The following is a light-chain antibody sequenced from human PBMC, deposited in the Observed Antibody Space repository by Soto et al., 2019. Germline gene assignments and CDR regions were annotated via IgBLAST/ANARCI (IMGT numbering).Light chain of an antibody. V-gene: IGKV3-15*01. CDR1: QSVSSN. CDR2: GAS. CDR3: QQYNNWPPLT. Sequence: EIVMTQSPATLSVSPGERATLSCRASQSVSSNLAWYQQKPGQAPRLLIYGASTRATGIPARFSGSRSGAEFTITIISLQSEDVAVYYCQQYNNWPPLTFGGGTKVEIK. J-gene: IGKJ4*01.